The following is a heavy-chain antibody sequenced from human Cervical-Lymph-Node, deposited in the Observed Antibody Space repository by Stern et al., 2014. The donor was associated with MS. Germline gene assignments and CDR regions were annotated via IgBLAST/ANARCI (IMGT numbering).Heavy chain of an antibody. Sequence: QVQLVQSGAEVKKPGASVKVSCKASEFTFTNFYMYWVRQAPGQGLEWMGIFNPKTGGANYAQKFQGRITMTQGTSTTTFYMELNSLRSEDTAMYYCATNHVDTALSLFDYWGQGTLVTVSS. CDR3: ATNHVDTALSLFDY. CDR1: EFTFTNFY. D-gene: IGHD5-18*01. J-gene: IGHJ4*02. CDR2: FNPKTGGA. V-gene: IGHV1-46*01.